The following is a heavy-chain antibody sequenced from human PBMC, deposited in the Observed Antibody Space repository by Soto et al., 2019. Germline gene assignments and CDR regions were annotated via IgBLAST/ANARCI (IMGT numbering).Heavy chain of an antibody. D-gene: IGHD2-15*01. CDR1: GGSISSGGYS. CDR2: IYHSGST. V-gene: IGHV4-30-2*01. CDR3: ARGAVVALGY. J-gene: IGHJ4*02. Sequence: SETLSLTCAVSGGSISSGGYSWSWIRQPPGKGLEWIGYIYHSGSTYYNPSLKSRVTILEDRSKNQFSLKLSSVTAADTAVYYCARGAVVALGYWGQGTLVTVSS.